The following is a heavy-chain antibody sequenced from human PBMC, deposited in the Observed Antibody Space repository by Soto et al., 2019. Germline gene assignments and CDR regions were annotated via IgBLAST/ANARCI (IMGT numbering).Heavy chain of an antibody. J-gene: IGHJ4*02. CDR2: IYYSGTT. D-gene: IGHD5-18*01. Sequence: SETLSLTCTVSGASINRYYWSWIRQPPGEGLEWIGYIYYSGTTNYNPSLRSRVTISLDTSKNQLSLNLRYVKAADTAVYYCARNVDTTRAYYFDYWGQGILVTVS. CDR1: GASINRYY. CDR3: ARNVDTTRAYYFDY. V-gene: IGHV4-59*01.